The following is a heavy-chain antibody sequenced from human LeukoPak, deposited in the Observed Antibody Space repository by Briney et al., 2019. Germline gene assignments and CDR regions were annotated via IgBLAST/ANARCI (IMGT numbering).Heavy chain of an antibody. CDR2: IYTSGST. CDR3: ARADYDSSGYYESLYYFDY. V-gene: IGHV4-4*07. Sequence: SETLSLTCTVSGGSISSYYWSWIRQPAGKGLEWIGRIYTSGSTNYNPSLKSRVTISVDTSKNQFSLKLSSVTAADTAVYYCARADYDSSGYYESLYYFDYWGQGTLVTVSS. CDR1: GGSISSYY. J-gene: IGHJ4*02. D-gene: IGHD3-22*01.